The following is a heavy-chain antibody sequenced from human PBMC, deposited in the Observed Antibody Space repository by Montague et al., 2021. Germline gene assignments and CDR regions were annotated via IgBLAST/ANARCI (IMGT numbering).Heavy chain of an antibody. J-gene: IGHJ4*02. CDR2: IYWDDDN. CDR3: AYRSSTSLIDY. D-gene: IGHD2-2*01. Sequence: PALVKPTQTLTLTCTFSGFSLSTNGAGVGWFRQPPGKALYWLALIYWDDDNHYSTSLKNRLTFTKDTSKNQVLLTVTNMDPVDTPTYYCAYRSSTSLIDYWGKGTLVTVSS. V-gene: IGHV2-5*02. CDR1: GFSLSTNGAG.